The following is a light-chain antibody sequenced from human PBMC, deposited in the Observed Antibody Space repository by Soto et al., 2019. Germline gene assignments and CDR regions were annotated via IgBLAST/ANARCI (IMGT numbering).Light chain of an antibody. J-gene: IGKJ2*01. V-gene: IGKV3-15*01. CDR3: QQYNNWPYT. CDR1: QSVSSN. Sequence: EIVMTQSPATLLVSRGERATVSCRASQSVSSNLAWYQQKPGQAPRLLIYGASTRATGIPARFSGSGSGTEFTLTISSLQSEDFAVYYRQQYNNWPYTFGQGTKLEIK. CDR2: GAS.